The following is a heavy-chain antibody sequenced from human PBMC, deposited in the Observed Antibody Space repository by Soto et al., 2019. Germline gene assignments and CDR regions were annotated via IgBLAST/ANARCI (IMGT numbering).Heavy chain of an antibody. Sequence: GGSLRLSCAASGFTCSSYDMSWVRQAPGKGLEWVSTILVGGSTHYPDSVKGRFTISRDNSKNTVFLQMNSLTAGDTAVYYCAKATATGGGAFDIRGQGAMVTVSS. CDR3: AKATATGGGAFDI. CDR2: ILVGGST. D-gene: IGHD2-8*02. V-gene: IGHV3-23*01. J-gene: IGHJ3*02. CDR1: GFTCSSYD.